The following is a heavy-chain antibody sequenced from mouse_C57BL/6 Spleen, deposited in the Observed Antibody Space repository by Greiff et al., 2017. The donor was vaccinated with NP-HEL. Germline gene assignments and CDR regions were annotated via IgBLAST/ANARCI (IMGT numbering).Heavy chain of an antibody. CDR1: GYSITSGYY. CDR3: ATYYYGISSWFAY. J-gene: IGHJ3*01. D-gene: IGHD1-1*01. Sequence: EVQLQQSGPGLVKPSQSLSLTCSVTGYSITSGYYWNWIRQFPGNKLEWMGYISYDGSNNYNTSLKNRISITRDTSKNQFFLKLNSLTTDDTATYYCATYYYGISSWFAYWGQGTLVTVSA. V-gene: IGHV3-6*01. CDR2: ISYDGSN.